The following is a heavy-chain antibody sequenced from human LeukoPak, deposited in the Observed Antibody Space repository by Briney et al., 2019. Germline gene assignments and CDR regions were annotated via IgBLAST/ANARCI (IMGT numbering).Heavy chain of an antibody. CDR2: IYYSGST. D-gene: IGHD4-17*01. CDR1: GGSMSSSSYY. V-gene: IGHV4-39*07. CDR3: ARGAYYGDYWDY. J-gene: IGHJ4*02. Sequence: SETLSLTCTVSGGSMSSSSYYWGWIRQPPGKGLEWIGSIYYSGSTYYNPSLKSRVTISVDTSKNQFSLKLSSVTAADTAVYYCARGAYYGDYWDYWGQGTLVTVSS.